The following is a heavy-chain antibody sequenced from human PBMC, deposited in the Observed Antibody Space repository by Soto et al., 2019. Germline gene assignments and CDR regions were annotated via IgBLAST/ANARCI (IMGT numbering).Heavy chain of an antibody. J-gene: IGHJ4*02. D-gene: IGHD2-2*01. CDR3: AKDIVVVPAAVRLMVYATSFDY. CDR2: ISGSGGST. V-gene: IGHV3-23*01. Sequence: PGGSLRLSCAASGFTFSSYAMSWVRQAPGKGLEWVSAISGSGGSTYYADSVKGRFTISRDNSKNTLYLQMNSLRAEDTAVYYCAKDIVVVPAAVRLMVYATSFDYWGQGTLVTVSS. CDR1: GFTFSSYA.